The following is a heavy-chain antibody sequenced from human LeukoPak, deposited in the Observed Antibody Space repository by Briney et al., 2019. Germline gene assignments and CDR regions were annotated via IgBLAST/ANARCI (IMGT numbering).Heavy chain of an antibody. CDR2: ISAYNGNT. V-gene: IGHV1-18*01. Sequence: ASVKVSCKASGYTFTCYGISWVRQAPGQGLEWMGWISAYNGNTNYAQKLQGRVTMTTDTSTSTAYMELRSLRSDDTAVYYCARVGGYCSSTSCYMLDPWGQGTLVTVSS. CDR1: GYTFTCYG. CDR3: ARVGGYCSSTSCYMLDP. J-gene: IGHJ5*02. D-gene: IGHD2-2*02.